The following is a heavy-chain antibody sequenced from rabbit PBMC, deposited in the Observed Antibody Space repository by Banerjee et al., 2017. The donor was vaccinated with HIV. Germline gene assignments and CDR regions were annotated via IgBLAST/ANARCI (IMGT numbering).Heavy chain of an antibody. V-gene: IGHV1S40*01. CDR1: GFSFSSGYW. D-gene: IGHD4-2*01. CDR2: IDTGRSGTT. CDR3: ARDPLNAVQLYL. Sequence: QSLEESGGDLVKPGASLTLTCTASGFSFSSGYWICWVRQAPGKGLEWIACIDTGRSGTTSYATWAKGRFTISSTSSTTVTLQMTSLTAADTATYFCARDPLNAVQLYLWGPGTLVTVS. J-gene: IGHJ4*01.